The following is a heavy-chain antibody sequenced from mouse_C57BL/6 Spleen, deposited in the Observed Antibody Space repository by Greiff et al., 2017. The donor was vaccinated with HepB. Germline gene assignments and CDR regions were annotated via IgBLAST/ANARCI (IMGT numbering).Heavy chain of an antibody. CDR3: ARSELLRSSTFY. D-gene: IGHD1-1*01. J-gene: IGHJ2*01. CDR1: GYAFSSSW. V-gene: IGHV1-82*01. CDR2: IYPGDGDT. Sequence: QVQLQQSGPELVKPGASVKISCKASGYAFSSSWMNWVKQRPGKGLEWIGRIYPGDGDTNYNGKFKGKATLTADKSSSTAYMQLSSLTSEDSAVYFCARSELLRSSTFYWGQGTTLTVSS.